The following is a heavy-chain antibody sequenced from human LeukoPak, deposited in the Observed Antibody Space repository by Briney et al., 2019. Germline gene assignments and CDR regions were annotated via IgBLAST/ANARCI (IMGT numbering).Heavy chain of an antibody. J-gene: IGHJ5*02. CDR3: ARVKGSNWFDP. Sequence: SETLSLTCTVSGVSISIYYWSWIRQPPGKGLEWIGYIYNSESTYYNPSLKSRVTISLDTSKNQFSLRLNSVSAADTAVYYCARVKGSNWFDPWGQGTLVTVSS. CDR2: IYNSEST. D-gene: IGHD6-6*01. CDR1: GVSISIYY. V-gene: IGHV4-59*01.